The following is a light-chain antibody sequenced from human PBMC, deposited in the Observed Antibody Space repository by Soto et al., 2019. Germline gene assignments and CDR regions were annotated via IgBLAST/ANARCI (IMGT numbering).Light chain of an antibody. CDR3: QQYGSSGT. J-gene: IGKJ1*01. Sequence: EIVLTQSPGTLSLSPGDMATVLRRASQSVSNNYLAWYQQKPGQAPRLLIYGASNRATGIPDRCSGSGSGTVFTLTISRLEPEDFAVYYCQQYGSSGTLGQGTKVDIK. V-gene: IGKV3-20*01. CDR1: QSVSNNY. CDR2: GAS.